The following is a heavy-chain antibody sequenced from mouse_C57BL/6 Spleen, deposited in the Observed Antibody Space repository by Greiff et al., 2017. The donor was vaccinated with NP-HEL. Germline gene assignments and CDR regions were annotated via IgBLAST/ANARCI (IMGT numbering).Heavy chain of an antibody. V-gene: IGHV1-64*01. CDR3: SVWGSNYGFAD. D-gene: IGHD2-5*01. CDR2: IHPNSGSN. J-gene: IGHJ3*01. Sequence: QVQLQQPGAELVKPGASVKLSCKASGYTFTSYWMHWVKQRPGQGLEWIGMIHPNSGSNNYKEKFKSKVTLTVGKSSSTDYMQLSTLASAVYAFYCCSVWGSNYGFADWGQATLVTVAA. CDR1: GYTFTSYW.